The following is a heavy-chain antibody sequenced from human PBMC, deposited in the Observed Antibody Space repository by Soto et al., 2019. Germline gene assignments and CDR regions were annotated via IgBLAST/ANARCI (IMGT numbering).Heavy chain of an antibody. CDR1: GGTFSSYA. CDR2: IIPSFGTA. D-gene: IGHD3-22*01. V-gene: IGHV1-69*01. Sequence: QVQLVQSGAEVKKPGSSVKVSCKASGGTFSSYAISWVRQAPGQGLEWMGGIIPSFGTANYAQKFQGRVTITADESTSTAYMELSSLRSEDTAVYYCARVFYDSSGFSPFDYWGQGTLVTVSS. J-gene: IGHJ4*02. CDR3: ARVFYDSSGFSPFDY.